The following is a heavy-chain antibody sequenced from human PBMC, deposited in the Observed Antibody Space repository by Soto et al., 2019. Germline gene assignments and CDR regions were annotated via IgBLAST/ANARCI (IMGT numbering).Heavy chain of an antibody. CDR1: GGSISSYY. J-gene: IGHJ6*02. CDR3: ARGSHQYYYDSSGYFHYYYGMDV. Sequence: PSETLSLTCTVSGGSISSYYWSWIRQPAGKGLEWIGRIYTSGSTNYNPSLKSRVTMSVDTSKNQFSPKLSSVTAADTAVYYCARGSHQYYYDSSGYFHYYYGMDVWGQGTTVTVSS. V-gene: IGHV4-4*07. CDR2: IYTSGST. D-gene: IGHD3-22*01.